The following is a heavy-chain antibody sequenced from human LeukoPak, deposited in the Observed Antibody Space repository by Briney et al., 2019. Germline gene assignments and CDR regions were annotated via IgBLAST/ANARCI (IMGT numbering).Heavy chain of an antibody. D-gene: IGHD3-10*01. Sequence: PGGSLRLSCAASGFTFSSYWMHWVRQAPGKGLEMEAVISYDGSNKYYADSVNGRFTISRDNSTNTLYLQMNSLRAEDTAVYYCAKGRPATPGRTGYYFDYWGQGTLVTVSS. V-gene: IGHV3-30*18. J-gene: IGHJ4*02. CDR2: ISYDGSNK. CDR3: AKGRPATPGRTGYYFDY. CDR1: GFTFSSYW.